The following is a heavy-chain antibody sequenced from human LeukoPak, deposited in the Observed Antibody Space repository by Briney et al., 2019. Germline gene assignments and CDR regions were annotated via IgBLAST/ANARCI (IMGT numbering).Heavy chain of an antibody. V-gene: IGHV3-30*18. CDR2: ISYDGSNK. J-gene: IGHJ5*02. CDR1: GFTFSSYG. D-gene: IGHD6-13*01. Sequence: GGSLRLSCAASGFTFSSYGMHWVRQAPGKGLEWVAVISYDGSNKYYADSVKGRFTISRDNSKNTLYLQMNSLRAEDTAVYYCAKYYSAAAGFNWFDPWGQGTLVTVSS. CDR3: AKYYSAAAGFNWFDP.